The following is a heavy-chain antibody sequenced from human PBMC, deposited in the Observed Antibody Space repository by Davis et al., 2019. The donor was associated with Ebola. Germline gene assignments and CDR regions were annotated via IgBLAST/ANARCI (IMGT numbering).Heavy chain of an antibody. CDR2: IYYSGST. Sequence: SETLSLTCTVSGGSISSYYWSWIRQPPGKGLEWIGYIYYSGSTNYNPSLKSRVTISVDTSKNQFSLNLYSVTAADTAVYYCARSGGPRYFDWLLSGIDNWGQGTLVTVYS. D-gene: IGHD3-9*01. V-gene: IGHV4-59*01. CDR3: ARSGGPRYFDWLLSGIDN. CDR1: GGSISSYY. J-gene: IGHJ4*02.